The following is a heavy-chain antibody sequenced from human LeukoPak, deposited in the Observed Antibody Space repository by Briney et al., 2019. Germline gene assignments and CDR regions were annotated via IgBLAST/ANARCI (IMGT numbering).Heavy chain of an antibody. CDR2: IIPIFGTA. V-gene: IGHV1-69*05. CDR3: ARSLTYGSGSPIDY. D-gene: IGHD3-10*01. CDR1: GGTFSSYA. Sequence: GASVKVSCKASGGTFSSYAISWVRQAPGQGLEWMGGIIPIFGTANYAQKFQGRVTMTRDTSTSTVYMELSSLRSEDTAVYYCARSLTYGSGSPIDYWGQGTLVTVSS. J-gene: IGHJ4*02.